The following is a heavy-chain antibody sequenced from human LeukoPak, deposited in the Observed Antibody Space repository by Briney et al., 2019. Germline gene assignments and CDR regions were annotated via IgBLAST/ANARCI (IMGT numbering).Heavy chain of an antibody. D-gene: IGHD2-15*01. V-gene: IGHV3-30*02. CDR3: AKRGGRYCSGGRCYSGYYMDV. CDR1: GFTFSSYG. J-gene: IGHJ6*03. CDR2: IRYDGSNK. Sequence: GGSLRLSCAASGFTFSSYGMHWVRQAPGKGLEWVAFIRYDGSNKYYADSVKGRFTISRDNSKNMFYMQMNSLRAEDTAVYYCAKRGGRYCSGGRCYSGYYMDVWGKGTTVTISS.